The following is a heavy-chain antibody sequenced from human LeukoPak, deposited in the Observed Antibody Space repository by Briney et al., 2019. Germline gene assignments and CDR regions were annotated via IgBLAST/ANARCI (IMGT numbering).Heavy chain of an antibody. V-gene: IGHV3-23*01. CDR1: GFTFSNYA. Sequence: PGGSLRLSCEASGFTFSNYAMTWVRQAPGKGLEWVSGISGNGGDTYYAGSVKGRFTVTRDSSRNTLSLQMNSLRVEDTAAYYCAKTQKYTSSPIDNWGQGTLVTVSS. CDR3: AKTQKYTSSPIDN. J-gene: IGHJ4*02. D-gene: IGHD6-19*01. CDR2: ISGNGGDT.